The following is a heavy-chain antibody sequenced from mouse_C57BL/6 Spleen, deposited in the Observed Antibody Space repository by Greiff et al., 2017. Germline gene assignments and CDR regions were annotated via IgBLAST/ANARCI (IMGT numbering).Heavy chain of an antibody. V-gene: IGHV1-52*01. CDR3: ARWGDGGLAY. CDR1: GYTFTSSW. D-gene: IGHD3-3*01. CDR2: IDPSDSET. Sequence: QVQLQQPGAELVRPGSSVKLSCKASGYTFTSSWMHWVKQRPIQGLEWIGNIDPSDSETHSNQKFKDKATLTVDKSSSTAYMQLSSLTSEDSAVYCCARWGDGGLAYWGQGTLVTVSA. J-gene: IGHJ3*01.